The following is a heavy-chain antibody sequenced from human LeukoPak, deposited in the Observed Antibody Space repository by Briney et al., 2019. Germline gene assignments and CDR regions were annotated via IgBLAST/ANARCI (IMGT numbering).Heavy chain of an antibody. CDR2: ISSSSSYI. CDR3: ARVKQQLVRLLGRDTTYYYYYMDV. V-gene: IGHV3-21*01. J-gene: IGHJ6*03. Sequence: GGSLRLSCAASGFTFSSYSMNWVRQAPGKGLEWVSSISSSSSYIYYADSVKGRFTISRDNAKNSLFLQMNSLRAEDTAVYFCARVKQQLVRLLGRDTTYYYYYMDVWGKGTTVTVSS. D-gene: IGHD6-13*01. CDR1: GFTFSSYS.